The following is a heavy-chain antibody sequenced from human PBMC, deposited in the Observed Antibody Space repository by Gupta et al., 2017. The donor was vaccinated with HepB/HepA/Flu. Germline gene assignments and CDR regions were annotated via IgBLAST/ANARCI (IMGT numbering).Heavy chain of an antibody. Sequence: EEQLVESGGGLVQPGGSLRLSCAASGFTFDDYAMHLIRQTPGKGLEWVSGINWNSESVAYQDYVKGRFTISRDNAKNSLYLQMNNLRAEDTAWYYCAKDIYVKGATKGSTPDCWGQGILVTVSS. J-gene: IGHJ4*02. CDR2: INWNSESV. D-gene: IGHD3-10*02. V-gene: IGHV3-9*01. CDR3: AKDIYVKGATKGSTPDC. CDR1: GFTFDDYA.